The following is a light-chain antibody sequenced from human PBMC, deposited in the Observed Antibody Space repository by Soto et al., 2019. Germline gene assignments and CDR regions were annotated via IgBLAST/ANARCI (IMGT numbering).Light chain of an antibody. CDR3: QQYGSSPRT. V-gene: IGKV3-20*01. J-gene: IGKJ1*01. CDR2: GAS. Sequence: EIVLTQSPGTLSLSPGERASLYCRASQSVSVSYLAWYQHKPGQAPRLLIYGASNRATGIPDRFSGSGSGTDFTLTISRLEPEDFAVYYCQQYGSSPRTFGQGTKVDIK. CDR1: QSVSVSY.